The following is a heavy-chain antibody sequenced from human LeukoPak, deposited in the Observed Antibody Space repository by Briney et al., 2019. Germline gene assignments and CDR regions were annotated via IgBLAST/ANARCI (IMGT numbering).Heavy chain of an antibody. CDR3: ARVRSGYDILTPPYYFDY. Sequence: ASVTVSCKASGYTFTSYGISWVRQAPGQGLEWMGWISAYNGNTNYAQKLQGRVTMTTDTSTSTAYMELRSLRSDDTAVYYCARVRSGYDILTPPYYFDYWGQGTLVTVSS. V-gene: IGHV1-18*01. D-gene: IGHD3-9*01. CDR1: GYTFTSYG. J-gene: IGHJ4*02. CDR2: ISAYNGNT.